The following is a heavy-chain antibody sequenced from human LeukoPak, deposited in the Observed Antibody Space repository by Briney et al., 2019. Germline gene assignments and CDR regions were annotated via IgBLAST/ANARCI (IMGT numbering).Heavy chain of an antibody. CDR1: GGSISSSSYY. CDR3: AEQWLAQYNWFDP. V-gene: IGHV4-39*01. J-gene: IGHJ5*02. Sequence: PSETLSLTCTVSGGSISSSSYYWGWIRQPPGKGLEWIGSIYYSGSTYYNPSLKSRVTISVDTSKNQFSLKLSSVTAADTAVYYCAEQWLAQYNWFDPWGQGTLVTVSS. D-gene: IGHD6-19*01. CDR2: IYYSGST.